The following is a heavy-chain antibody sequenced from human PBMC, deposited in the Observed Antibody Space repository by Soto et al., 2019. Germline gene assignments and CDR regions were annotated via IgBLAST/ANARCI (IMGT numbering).Heavy chain of an antibody. CDR3: VKMMVGSDN. D-gene: IGHD3-10*01. V-gene: IGHV3-64D*06. CDR2: IRSNGGST. J-gene: IGHJ4*02. CDR1: GFTFSSYA. Sequence: GGSLRLSCSASGFTFSSYAMHWVRQAPGKGLEYVSAIRSNGGSTYYADSVKGRFTISRDNSKNTLYLQVSSLRAEDTAVDDCVKMMVGSDNWGQGTMVTVSS.